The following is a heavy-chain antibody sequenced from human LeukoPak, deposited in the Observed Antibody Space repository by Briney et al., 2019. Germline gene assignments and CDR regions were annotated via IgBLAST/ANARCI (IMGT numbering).Heavy chain of an antibody. D-gene: IGHD3-9*01. J-gene: IGHJ4*02. CDR3: ARGRQTGYYEVVGPSDNHPGIY. V-gene: IGHV1-2*02. Sequence: ASVKVSCKASGYTFTGYYMHWVRQAPGQGLEWMGWINPNSGGTNYAQKFQGRVTMTRDTSISTAYMELSSLRSEDTAVYYCARGRQTGYYEVVGPSDNHPGIYWGQGTLVTVSS. CDR2: INPNSGGT. CDR1: GYTFTGYY.